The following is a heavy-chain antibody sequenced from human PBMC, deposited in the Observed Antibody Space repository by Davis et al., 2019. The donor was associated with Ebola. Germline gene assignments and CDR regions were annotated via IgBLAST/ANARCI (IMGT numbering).Heavy chain of an antibody. V-gene: IGHV1/OR15-3*02. CDR3: ARDKTTIFGVAPAFDI. CDR2: INAGNGNT. Sequence: ASVKVSCKASGYTFNLYGISWVRQAPGQRLEWMGWINAGNGNTKYSQKFQGRVTITRDTSASTAYMELSSLRSEDTAVYYCARDKTTIFGVAPAFDIWGQGTMVTVSS. J-gene: IGHJ3*02. CDR1: GYTFNLYG. D-gene: IGHD3-3*01.